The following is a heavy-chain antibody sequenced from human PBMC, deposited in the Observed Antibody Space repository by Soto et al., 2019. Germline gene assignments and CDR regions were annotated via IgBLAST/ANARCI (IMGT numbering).Heavy chain of an antibody. J-gene: IGHJ4*02. CDR3: TRGGDAYKNGH. D-gene: IGHD2-21*01. CDR2: IHYSGST. CDR1: GCSDIVGTYY. Sequence: SETLSLTLTVHGCSDIVGTYYLSWIRQPPGKGLEWIGFIHYSGSTNYNPSLKSRVTMSVDTSKNQFSLKLTSVNAADTAVYYCTRGGDAYKNGHWGQGTLVTVS. V-gene: IGHV4-61*01.